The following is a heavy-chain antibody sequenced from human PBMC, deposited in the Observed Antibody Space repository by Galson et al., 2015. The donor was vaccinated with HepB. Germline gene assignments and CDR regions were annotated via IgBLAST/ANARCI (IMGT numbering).Heavy chain of an antibody. CDR2: ISSSSSYI. V-gene: IGHV3-21*01. CDR3: ARASKDKYDAFDI. J-gene: IGHJ3*02. Sequence: SLKLSCAASGFTFSSYSMNWVRQAPGKGLEWVSSISSSSSYIYYADSVKGRFTISRDNAKNSLYLQMNSLRAEDTAVYYCARASKDKYDAFDIWGQGTMVTVSS. CDR1: GFTFSSYS.